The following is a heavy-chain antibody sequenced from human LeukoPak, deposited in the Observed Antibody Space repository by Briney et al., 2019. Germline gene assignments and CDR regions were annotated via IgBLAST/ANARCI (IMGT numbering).Heavy chain of an antibody. CDR2: ISGSGGST. J-gene: IGHJ4*02. V-gene: IGHV3-23*01. D-gene: IGHD3-22*01. CDR3: AKDPYYYDSSGYHIHDY. Sequence: GGSLRLSCAASGFTFSSYGMSWVRQAPGKGLEWVSAISGSGGSTYYADSVKGRFTISRDNSKNTLYLQMNSPRAEGTAVYYCAKDPYYYDSSGYHIHDYWGQGTLVTVSS. CDR1: GFTFSSYG.